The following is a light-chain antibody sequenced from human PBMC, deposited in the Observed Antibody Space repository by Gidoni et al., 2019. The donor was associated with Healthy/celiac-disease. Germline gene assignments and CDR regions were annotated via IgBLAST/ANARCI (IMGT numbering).Light chain of an antibody. Sequence: QSALTQPASVSASPGQSLTISCTGTSSDVGGHNYVSWYQQHPGKAPNLMIYDVSNRPSGVSNRFSGSKSGNTASLTISGLQAEDEADYYCSSYTSSSTLVVFGGGTKLTVL. CDR1: SSDVGGHNY. J-gene: IGLJ2*01. CDR2: DVS. CDR3: SSYTSSSTLVV. V-gene: IGLV2-14*01.